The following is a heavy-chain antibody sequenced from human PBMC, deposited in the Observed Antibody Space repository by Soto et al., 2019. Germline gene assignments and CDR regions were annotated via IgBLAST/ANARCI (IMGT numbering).Heavy chain of an antibody. CDR3: AYGADGPLYFQY. Sequence: EVQLVESGGGLVQAGGSLRLSCAASGFIFSSYWMSWVRRAPGKGLEWVANIKQDGSERYYLDSVKGRFTISRDNAKNSLYLLMNSLRAEDTAVYYCAYGADGPLYFQYWGQGTLVTVSS. J-gene: IGHJ1*01. CDR1: GFIFSSYW. D-gene: IGHD4-17*01. CDR2: IKQDGSER. V-gene: IGHV3-7*01.